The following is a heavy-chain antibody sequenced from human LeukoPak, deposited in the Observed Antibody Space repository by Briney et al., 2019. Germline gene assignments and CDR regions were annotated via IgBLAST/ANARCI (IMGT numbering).Heavy chain of an antibody. CDR2: IKQDGSQN. V-gene: IGHV3-7*02. J-gene: IGHJ4*02. Sequence: GGSLRLSCVGSGFTFSGYWMNWVRQTPGKGLEGVTNIKQDGSQNYYVDSVRGRFTISRDNAKNSLYLQMNSLRAEDTAVYYCANYNSDSGSIDYWGQGTLVTVSS. D-gene: IGHD2/OR15-2a*01. CDR1: GFTFSGYW. CDR3: ANYNSDSGSIDY.